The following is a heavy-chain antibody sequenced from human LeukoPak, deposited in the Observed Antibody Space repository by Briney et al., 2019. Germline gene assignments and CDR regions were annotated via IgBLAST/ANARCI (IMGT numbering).Heavy chain of an antibody. D-gene: IGHD7-27*01. Sequence: SETLSLTCTVSGGSITSGGYYWSWIRQLPGKGLEWIGYIYYSGTTSYNPSLKSRLTVSLDTSENQFSLKLSSVTAADTAVYYCARGSTGDKSNNWGQGTLVTVSS. J-gene: IGHJ4*02. CDR1: GGSITSGGYY. V-gene: IGHV4-31*03. CDR3: ARGSTGDKSNN. CDR2: IYYSGTT.